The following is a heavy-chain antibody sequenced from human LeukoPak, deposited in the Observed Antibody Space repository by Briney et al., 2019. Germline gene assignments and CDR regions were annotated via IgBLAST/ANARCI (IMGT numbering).Heavy chain of an antibody. CDR3: ARQKLSHGNFDY. D-gene: IGHD3-10*01. Sequence: PGGSLRLSCAASGFTLSSYAMHWVRHATGKGLEWVSAIGIAGDTFYAGSVRGRFTISRENAKNSFYLQMNSLTVEDTAVYYCARQKLSHGNFDYWGQGTLVTVSS. CDR1: GFTLSSYA. J-gene: IGHJ4*02. V-gene: IGHV3-13*01. CDR2: IGIAGDT.